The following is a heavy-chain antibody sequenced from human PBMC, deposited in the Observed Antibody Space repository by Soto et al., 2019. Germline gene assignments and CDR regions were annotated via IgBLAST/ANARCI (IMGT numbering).Heavy chain of an antibody. J-gene: IGHJ1*01. V-gene: IGHV1-69*08. Sequence: QVHLVQSGAEVKKPGSSVRVSCTASGHPHTISWVRQAPGQGLEWLGGIVPTLGSTNYARNFQGRVTISADKATGVVHRELIGHRAEDSATYDGGSAQFRAFLLRYWGPGT. CDR3: GSAQFRAFLLRY. CDR1: GHPHT. CDR2: IVPTLGST. D-gene: IGHD3-16*01.